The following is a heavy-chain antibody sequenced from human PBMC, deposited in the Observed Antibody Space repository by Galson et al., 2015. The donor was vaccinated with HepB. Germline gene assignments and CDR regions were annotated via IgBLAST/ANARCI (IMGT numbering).Heavy chain of an antibody. Sequence: SVKVSCKASGYTFTSYYMHWVRQAPGQGLEWMGIINPSDGSTSYAQKFQGRVTMTRDTSTSTVYMELSSLRSEDTAVYYCARDSDVGYCSSTSCHNWFDPWGQGTLVTVSS. CDR3: ARDSDVGYCSSTSCHNWFDP. J-gene: IGHJ5*02. V-gene: IGHV1-46*01. CDR2: INPSDGST. D-gene: IGHD2-2*01. CDR1: GYTFTSYY.